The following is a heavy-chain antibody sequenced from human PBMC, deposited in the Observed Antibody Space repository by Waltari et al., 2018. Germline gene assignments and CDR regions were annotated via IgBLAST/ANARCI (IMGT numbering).Heavy chain of an antibody. V-gene: IGHV5-10-1*03. Sequence: EVQLVQSGAEVKKPGESLRISCKGSGYTLTHYCITWVRQMPGKGLEWMGRIDPDDSYTIYSPSFQGHVTISVDKSIATTYLQWTSLKASDTAIYYCVRASTMVAGLMQADHWGQGTLVTVSS. CDR2: IDPDDSYT. J-gene: IGHJ5*02. CDR3: VRASTMVAGLMQADH. CDR1: GYTLTHYC. D-gene: IGHD3-10*01.